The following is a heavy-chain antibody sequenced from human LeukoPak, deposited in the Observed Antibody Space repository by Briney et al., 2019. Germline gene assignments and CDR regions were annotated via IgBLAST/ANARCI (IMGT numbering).Heavy chain of an antibody. CDR2: IYYSGST. D-gene: IGHD7-27*01. CDR1: GGSISSDY. Sequence: SETLSLTCTVSGGSISSDYWSWIRQPPGKGLEWIGYIYYSGSTNYNPSLKSRVTISIDTSKNQFSLKLSSVTAADTAVYYCARRGPLGWFDPWGQGTLVTVSS. CDR3: ARRGPLGWFDP. J-gene: IGHJ5*02. V-gene: IGHV4-59*08.